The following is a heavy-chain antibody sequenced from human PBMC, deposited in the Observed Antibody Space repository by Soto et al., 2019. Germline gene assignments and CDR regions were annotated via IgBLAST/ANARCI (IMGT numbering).Heavy chain of an antibody. J-gene: IGHJ5*02. CDR1: GYTFVSYG. CDR2: ISPYNGNT. Sequence: QIQLVQSAAEVKKPGASVKVSCKTSGYTFVSYGISWVRHAPGQGLEWMGWISPYNGNTNFAQRFRGRITMPTDTSTDFVYMDLGCLKSDDTAVYYCARGQNFFDSSGYYDHWGQGPLITVSS. CDR3: ARGQNFFDSSGYYDH. D-gene: IGHD3-22*01. V-gene: IGHV1-18*04.